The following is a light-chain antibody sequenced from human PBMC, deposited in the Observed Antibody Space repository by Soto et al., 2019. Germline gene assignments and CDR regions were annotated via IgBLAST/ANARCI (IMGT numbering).Light chain of an antibody. CDR1: SSNIGAGYD. J-gene: IGLJ1*01. CDR2: GNS. Sequence: QSVRTHPPSLSRAPGQRSTISCTGSSSNIGAGYDVHWYQQLPGTAPKLLIYGNSNRPSGVPDRFSGSKSGTSASLAITGLQAEDEADYYCQSYDSSLSAYYVFGTGTKVTVL. CDR3: QSYDSSLSAYYV. V-gene: IGLV1-40*01.